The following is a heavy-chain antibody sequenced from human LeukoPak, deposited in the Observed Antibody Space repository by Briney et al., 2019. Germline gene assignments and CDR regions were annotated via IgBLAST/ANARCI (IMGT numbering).Heavy chain of an antibody. J-gene: IGHJ6*02. CDR2: IGTAGDT. CDR1: GFTFGSYD. CDR3: ARGAKYYYYGMDV. V-gene: IGHV3-13*01. Sequence: GGSLRLSCAASGFTFGSYDMHWVRQATGKGLKWVSAIGTAGDTYYPGSVKGRFTISRENAKNSLYLQMNSLRAGDTAVYYCARGAKYYYYGMDVWGQGTTVTVSS.